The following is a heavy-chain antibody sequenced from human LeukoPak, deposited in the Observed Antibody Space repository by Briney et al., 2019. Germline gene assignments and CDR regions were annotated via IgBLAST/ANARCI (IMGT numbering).Heavy chain of an antibody. J-gene: IGHJ3*02. CDR3: ARVNDHDAFDI. Sequence: GASVKVSCKASGYIFSDYYIHWVRQAPGQGLEWMGWINPNSGGTNYAQKFQGRVTMTRDTSISTAYMELSRLRSDDTAVYYCARVNDHDAFDIWGQGTMVTVSS. CDR2: INPNSGGT. D-gene: IGHD1-1*01. CDR1: GYIFSDYY. V-gene: IGHV1-2*02.